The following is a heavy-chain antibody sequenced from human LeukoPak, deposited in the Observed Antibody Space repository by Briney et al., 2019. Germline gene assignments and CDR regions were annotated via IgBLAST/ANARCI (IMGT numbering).Heavy chain of an antibody. Sequence: ASVKVSCKASGGTFSSYAISWVRQAPGQGLEWMGGIIPIFGTANYAQKFQGRVTITADESTSTAYMELSSLRSEDTAVYYCARVSYSSSWYNHIDYWGQGTLVTVSS. D-gene: IGHD6-13*01. V-gene: IGHV1-69*13. J-gene: IGHJ4*02. CDR3: ARVSYSSSWYNHIDY. CDR1: GGTFSSYA. CDR2: IIPIFGTA.